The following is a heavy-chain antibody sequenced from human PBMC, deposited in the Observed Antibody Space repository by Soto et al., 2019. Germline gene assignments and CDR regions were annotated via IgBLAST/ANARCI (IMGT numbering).Heavy chain of an antibody. CDR2: IKQDGSEK. J-gene: IGHJ5*02. D-gene: IGHD2-15*01. CDR3: ARVIMRLRAISYCSGGSCSKGWFDP. V-gene: IGHV3-7*05. CDR1: GFTFSSYW. Sequence: GGSLRLSCAASGFTFSSYWMSWVRQAPGKGLEWVANIKQDGSEKYYVDSVKGRFTISRNNAKNSLYLQMNSLRAEDTAVYYCARVIMRLRAISYCSGGSCSKGWFDPWGQGTLVTVSS.